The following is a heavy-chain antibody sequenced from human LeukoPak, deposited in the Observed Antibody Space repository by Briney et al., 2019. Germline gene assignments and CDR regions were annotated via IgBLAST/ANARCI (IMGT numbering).Heavy chain of an antibody. V-gene: IGHV1-2*02. J-gene: IGHJ4*02. Sequence: ASVKVSCKASGYTFIGYYIHWVRQAPGQGLEYMGWMNPNSSGTNYAQNFQGRVTMARDTSISTAYMELSRLRSDDTAIYYCARMEYYYDRSGYYNDWGQGTLVTVSS. D-gene: IGHD3-22*01. CDR3: ARMEYYYDRSGYYND. CDR1: GYTFIGYY. CDR2: MNPNSSGT.